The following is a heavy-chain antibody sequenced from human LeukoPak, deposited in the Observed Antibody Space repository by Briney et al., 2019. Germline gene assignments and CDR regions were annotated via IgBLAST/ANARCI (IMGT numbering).Heavy chain of an antibody. V-gene: IGHV3-9*03. D-gene: IGHD1-7*01. CDR1: GFTFDDYA. CDR2: ISWNSGSI. CDR3: AATRWNYHAFDI. J-gene: IGHJ3*02. Sequence: PGRSLRLSCAASGFTFDDYAMHWVRQAPGKGLEWVSGISWNSGSIGYADSVKGRFTISRDNAKNSLYLQMNSLRAEDMALYYCAATRWNYHAFDIWGQGTMVTVSS.